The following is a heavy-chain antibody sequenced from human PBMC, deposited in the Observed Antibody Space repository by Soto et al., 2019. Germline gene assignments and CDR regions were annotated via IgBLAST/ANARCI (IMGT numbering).Heavy chain of an antibody. CDR1: GGSISSGGYY. D-gene: IGHD6-13*01. V-gene: IGHV4-31*03. CDR2: IYYSGST. J-gene: IGHJ5*02. CDR3: ARKARIAAAGIMIGGRFDR. Sequence: SETLSLTCTVSGGSISSGGYYWSWIRQHPGKGLEWIGCIYYSGSTYYNPSLKSRVTISVDTSKNQFSLKLSSVTAADTAVYYCARKARIAAAGIMIGGRFDRWGQGTLVTVSS.